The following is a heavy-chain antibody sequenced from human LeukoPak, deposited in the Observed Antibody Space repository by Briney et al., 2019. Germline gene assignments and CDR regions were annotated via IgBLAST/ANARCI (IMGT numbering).Heavy chain of an antibody. CDR2: NYFGGST. J-gene: IGHJ4*02. CDR1: GGSISRSSYY. Sequence: SETLSLTCTVPGGSISRSSYYWAWIRQPPGKGLEWLGSNYFGGSTYYNPSLKSRVTISIDTSKNQFSLKLSSVTAADTAVYYCAGPGGLRGLDSWGQGTLVTVSS. CDR3: AGPGGLRGLDS. D-gene: IGHD3-16*01. V-gene: IGHV4-39*01.